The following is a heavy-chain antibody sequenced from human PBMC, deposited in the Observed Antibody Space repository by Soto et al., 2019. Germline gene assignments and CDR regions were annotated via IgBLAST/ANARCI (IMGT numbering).Heavy chain of an antibody. CDR1: GFTFSNYG. J-gene: IGHJ4*02. V-gene: IGHV3-30*03. Sequence: HPGGSLRLSCEASGFTFSNYGMHWVRQAPGKGLEWVAIISYDGSNKYYADSVKGRFTISRDNSKNTLYLQMNSLRAEDTAVYYCARVIDYYESSGYFVYWGQGTLVTVSS. CDR3: ARVIDYYESSGYFVY. D-gene: IGHD3-22*01. CDR2: ISYDGSNK.